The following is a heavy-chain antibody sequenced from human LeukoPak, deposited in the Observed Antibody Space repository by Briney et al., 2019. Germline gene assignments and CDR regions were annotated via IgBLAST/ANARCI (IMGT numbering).Heavy chain of an antibody. CDR2: IIPIFGTA. CDR1: GGTFSSYA. Sequence: SVKVSCKASGGTFSSYAISWVRQAPGQGLEWMGGIIPIFGTANYAQKFQGGVTITADESTSTAYMELSSLRSEDTAVYYCARVSGYCSSTSCSNYYYYYYMDVWGKGTTVTVSS. CDR3: ARVSGYCSSTSCSNYYYYYYMDV. J-gene: IGHJ6*03. D-gene: IGHD2-2*01. V-gene: IGHV1-69*13.